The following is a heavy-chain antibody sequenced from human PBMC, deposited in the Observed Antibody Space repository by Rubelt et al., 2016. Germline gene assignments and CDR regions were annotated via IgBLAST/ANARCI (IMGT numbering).Heavy chain of an antibody. CDR2: IYSGGST. V-gene: IGHV3-66*03. Sequence: EVQLVESGGGLIQPGGSLRLSCAASGFTVNSTYMSWVRQAPGKGLEWVSVIYSGGSTYYADSVKGRFTTSRDKSKNTRYLEMSSRRAEDTAVYHCTGSSKWKGEDYWGQGTLVTVSS. CDR1: GFTVNSTY. J-gene: IGHJ4*02. D-gene: IGHD1-20*01. CDR3: TGSSKWKGEDY.